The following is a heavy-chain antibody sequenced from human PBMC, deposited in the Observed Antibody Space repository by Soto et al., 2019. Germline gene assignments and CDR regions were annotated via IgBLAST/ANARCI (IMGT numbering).Heavy chain of an antibody. V-gene: IGHV1-8*03. J-gene: IGHJ4*02. Sequence: GASVKVSCKASGYTFTSYDINWVRQATGQGLEWMGGMNPICGTTGYAQKFQGRVTITADKSISTAYMELSSLRSEDTAVYYCATFTRNREDIDNWGQGTLVTVSS. CDR2: MNPICGTT. D-gene: IGHD2-15*01. CDR1: GYTFTSYD. CDR3: ATFTRNREDIDN.